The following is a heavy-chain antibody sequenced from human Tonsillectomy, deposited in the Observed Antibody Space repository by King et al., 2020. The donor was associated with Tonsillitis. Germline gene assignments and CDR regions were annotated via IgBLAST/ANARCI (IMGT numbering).Heavy chain of an antibody. D-gene: IGHD2-21*01. Sequence: QLQESGPGLVKPSETLSLTCTVSGGSISSSSYYWGWIRQPPGKGLECVGSSYYSGSTYYNPSLNSLVTISVDTSKNHFSLKLSSVTAADTAVYYCARHDRYKSHKSTFDYWGQGILVTVSS. J-gene: IGHJ4*02. CDR3: ARHDRYKSHKSTFDY. CDR1: GGSISSSSYY. CDR2: SYYSGST. V-gene: IGHV4-39*01.